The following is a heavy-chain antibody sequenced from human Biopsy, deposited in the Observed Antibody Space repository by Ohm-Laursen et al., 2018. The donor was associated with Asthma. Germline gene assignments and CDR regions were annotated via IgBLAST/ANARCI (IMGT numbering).Heavy chain of an antibody. CDR3: SRNLPEYSYGPFED. CDR1: GASITTSPRY. CDR2: IYYSGET. J-gene: IGHJ4*02. Sequence: PSETLSLTCTVSGASITTSPRYWSWLRLPPGKGLEWIGCIYYSGETFFNPSLKNPLFMSLDSSKNQFSLKMTSVTVADTAVYFCSRNLPEYSYGPFEDWGQGTLVTVSS. V-gene: IGHV4-31*01. D-gene: IGHD1-14*01.